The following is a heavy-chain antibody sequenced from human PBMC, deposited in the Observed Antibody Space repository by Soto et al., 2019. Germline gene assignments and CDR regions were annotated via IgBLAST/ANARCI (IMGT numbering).Heavy chain of an antibody. V-gene: IGHV4-34*01. J-gene: IGHJ5*02. Sequence: SETLSLTCAVYGGSFSGYYWSWIRQPPGKGLEWIGEINHSGSTNYNPSLKSRVTISVDTSKNQFSLKLSSVTAADTAVYYCARVRGSGSYYRNWFDPWGQGTLVTVSS. D-gene: IGHD3-10*01. CDR1: GGSFSGYY. CDR3: ARVRGSGSYYRNWFDP. CDR2: INHSGST.